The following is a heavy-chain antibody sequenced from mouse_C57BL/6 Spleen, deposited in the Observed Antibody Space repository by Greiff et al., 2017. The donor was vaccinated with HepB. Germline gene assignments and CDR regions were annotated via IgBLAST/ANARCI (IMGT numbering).Heavy chain of an antibody. J-gene: IGHJ3*01. V-gene: IGHV5-4*01. CDR3: ARDPVWAY. CDR2: ISDGGSYT. Sequence: EVQLVESGGGLVKPGGSLKLSCAASGFTFSSYAMSWVRQTPEKRLEWVATISDGGSYTYYPDNVKGRFTISRDNAKNNLYLQMSHLKSEDTAMYYCARDPVWAYWGQGTLVTVSA. CDR1: GFTFSSYA.